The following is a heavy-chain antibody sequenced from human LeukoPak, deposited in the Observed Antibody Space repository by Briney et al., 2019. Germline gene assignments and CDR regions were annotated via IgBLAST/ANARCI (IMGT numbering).Heavy chain of an antibody. CDR1: GYSSSSGYY. CDR2: THHTGRT. J-gene: IGHJ6*03. CDR3: ARDKGYYYYYMDV. Sequence: SETLSLTCTVSGYSSSSGYYWGWIRQPPGKGLEWIVSTHHTGRTYHNPSLKSRVTISVDTSKNPISLNLSSVTAADTAVYYCARDKGYYYYYMDVWGKGTTVTISS. V-gene: IGHV4-38-2*02.